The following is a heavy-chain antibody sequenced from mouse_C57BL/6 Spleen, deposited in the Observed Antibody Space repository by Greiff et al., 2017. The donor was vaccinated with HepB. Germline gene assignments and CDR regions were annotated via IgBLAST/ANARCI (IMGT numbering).Heavy chain of an antibody. CDR2: INPSSGYT. J-gene: IGHJ4*01. D-gene: IGHD1-3*01. CDR3: AKSLLGKGVDYYAMDY. Sequence: QVQLQQSGAELARPGASVKMSCKASGYTFTSYTMHWVKQRPGQGLEWIGYINPSSGYTKYNQKFKDKATLTADKSSSTAYMQLSSLTSEDSAVYYCAKSLLGKGVDYYAMDYWGQGTSVTVSS. V-gene: IGHV1-4*01. CDR1: GYTFTSYT.